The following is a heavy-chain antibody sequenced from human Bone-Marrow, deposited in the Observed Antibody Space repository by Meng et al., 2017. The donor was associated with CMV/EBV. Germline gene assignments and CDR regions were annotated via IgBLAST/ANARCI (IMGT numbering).Heavy chain of an antibody. D-gene: IGHD3-3*01. V-gene: IGHV4-39*07. J-gene: IGHJ6*02. Sequence: SETLSLTCTVSGDSIISSYYYWGWIRQPPGKGLEWIGNVFYSGSTYYNPSLKSRVTISVDTSKNQFSLKLSSVTAADTAVYYCASLLRPEGPWYYYYYGMDVWGQGTTVTVSS. CDR1: GDSIISSYYY. CDR2: VFYSGST. CDR3: ASLLRPEGPWYYYYYGMDV.